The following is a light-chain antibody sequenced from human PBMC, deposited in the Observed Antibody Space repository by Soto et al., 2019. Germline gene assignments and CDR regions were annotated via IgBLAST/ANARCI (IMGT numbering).Light chain of an antibody. J-gene: IGKJ5*01. Sequence: VVVTQSPATLSVSPGEGATLACRASQGIGDTLAWYQHKPGKTPRLLIYGASSRPTGVPARFSGSGSGTDFTLTISSLEPEDFAVYYCQHYRSNWPFFGQGTRLEIK. CDR1: QGIGDT. CDR3: QHYRSNWPF. CDR2: GAS. V-gene: IGKV3D-15*01.